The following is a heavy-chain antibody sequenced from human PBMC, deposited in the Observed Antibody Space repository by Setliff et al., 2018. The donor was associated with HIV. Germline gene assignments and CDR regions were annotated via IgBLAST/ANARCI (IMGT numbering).Heavy chain of an antibody. CDR1: GYTFTGYY. V-gene: IGHV1-2*02. J-gene: IGHJ5*02. Sequence: ASVKVSCKASGYTFTGYYMHWVRQAPGQGLEWMGWINPNSGGTNYAQKFQGRVTMTRDTSISTAYMELSRVKSDDTAVYYCARNVPGILPRWVGFDPWGQGTLVTVSS. CDR3: ARNVPGILPRWVGFDP. D-gene: IGHD1-20*01. CDR2: INPNSGGT.